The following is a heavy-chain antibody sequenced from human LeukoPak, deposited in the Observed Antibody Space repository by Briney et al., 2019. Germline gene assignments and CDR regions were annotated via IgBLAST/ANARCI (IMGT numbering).Heavy chain of an antibody. Sequence: SVKVSCTASGGTFSSYAISWVRQAPGRGLEWMGGIIPIFGTANYAQKFQGRVTITADKSTSTAYMELSSLRSEDTAVYYCAVDVWGSYRYARLGYWGQGTLVTVSS. CDR3: AVDVWGSYRYARLGY. D-gene: IGHD3-16*02. CDR2: IIPIFGTA. J-gene: IGHJ4*02. CDR1: GGTFSSYA. V-gene: IGHV1-69*06.